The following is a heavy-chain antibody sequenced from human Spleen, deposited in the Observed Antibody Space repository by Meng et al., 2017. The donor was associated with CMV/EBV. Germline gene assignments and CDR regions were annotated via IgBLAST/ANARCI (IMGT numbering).Heavy chain of an antibody. D-gene: IGHD4-17*01. CDR2: IIPIFGTA. Sequence: SVKVSCKASGYTFTGYYMHWVRQAPGQGLEWMGGIIPIFGTANYAQKFQGRVTITTDESTSTAYMELSSLRSEDTAVYYCARRDYGDYVVYWGQGTLVTVSS. V-gene: IGHV1-69*05. CDR1: GYTFTGYY. CDR3: ARRDYGDYVVY. J-gene: IGHJ4*02.